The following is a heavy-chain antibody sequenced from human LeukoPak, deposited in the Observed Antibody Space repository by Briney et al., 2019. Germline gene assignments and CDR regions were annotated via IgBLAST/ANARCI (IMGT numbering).Heavy chain of an antibody. J-gene: IGHJ5*02. CDR1: GGSISSYY. CDR2: IYNSGST. CDR3: ARDVGATPGWFDP. V-gene: IGHV4-59*01. D-gene: IGHD1-26*01. Sequence: KPSETLSLTCTVSGGSISSYYWNWIRQPPGKGLEWIGYIYNSGSTNYNPSLKSRVTISVDTSKNQFSLKLSSVTAADTAVYYCARDVGATPGWFDPWGQGTLVTVSS.